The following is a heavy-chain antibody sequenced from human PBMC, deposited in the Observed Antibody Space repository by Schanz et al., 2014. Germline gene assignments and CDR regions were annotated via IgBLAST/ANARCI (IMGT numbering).Heavy chain of an antibody. CDR2: ISWNSGSI. D-gene: IGHD1-1*01. CDR3: VKLPGATGTTSHFDY. J-gene: IGHJ4*02. Sequence: EVQLVESGGGLVQPGRSLRLSCAASGFTFDDYAMHWVRQAPGKGLEWVSGISWNSGSIGYADSVKGRFTISRDDAKNSLYLQMNSLRAEDTALYYCVKLPGATGTTSHFDYWGQGTLVTVSS. CDR1: GFTFDDYA. V-gene: IGHV3-9*01.